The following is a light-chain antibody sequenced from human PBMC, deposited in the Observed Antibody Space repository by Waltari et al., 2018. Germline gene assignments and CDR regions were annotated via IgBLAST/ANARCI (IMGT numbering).Light chain of an antibody. CDR3: QQYYSQPYT. V-gene: IGKV1-8*01. J-gene: IGKJ2*01. CDR2: ASS. CDR1: QDVRAY. Sequence: AIRITQSPSSLSASTGDRVTVTCRASQDVRAYLAWYQQNPGKAPKLLILASSTLQTGVPSRFSGSGSGTDFTLTISSLQSEDFATYYCQQYYSQPYTFGQGTKLEI.